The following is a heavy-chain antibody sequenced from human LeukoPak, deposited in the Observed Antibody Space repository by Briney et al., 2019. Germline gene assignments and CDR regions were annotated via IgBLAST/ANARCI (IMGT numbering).Heavy chain of an antibody. CDR3: AKRPYYYGSGTDDWFDP. J-gene: IGHJ5*02. V-gene: IGHV3-23*01. D-gene: IGHD3-10*01. Sequence: GGSLRLSCAASGFTFSSYAMSWVRQAPGKGLEWVSAISGSGGSTYYADSVKGRFTISRDNSKNTLYLQMNSLRAEDTAVYYCAKRPYYYGSGTDDWFDPWGQGTLVTVSS. CDR2: ISGSGGST. CDR1: GFTFSSYA.